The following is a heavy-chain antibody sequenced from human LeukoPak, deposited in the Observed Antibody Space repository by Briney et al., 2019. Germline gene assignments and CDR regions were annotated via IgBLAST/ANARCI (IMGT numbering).Heavy chain of an antibody. V-gene: IGHV1-18*01. Sequence: ASVKVSCKASGYSFTSYGISWVRQAPGQGLEWMGCISGYNGNTNYAQNLQGRVTMTTDTSTSTAYMELRSLRSDDTAVYYCARDAGSYYYYMDVWGKGTTVTVSS. J-gene: IGHJ6*03. CDR3: ARDAGSYYYYMDV. CDR1: GYSFTSYG. D-gene: IGHD1-14*01. CDR2: ISGYNGNT.